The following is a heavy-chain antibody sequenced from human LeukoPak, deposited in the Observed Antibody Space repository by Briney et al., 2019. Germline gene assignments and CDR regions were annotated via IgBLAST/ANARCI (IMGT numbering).Heavy chain of an antibody. CDR1: GFIFNNYG. CDR2: ISNDGGGT. D-gene: IGHD3-22*01. V-gene: IGHV3-23*01. CDR3: AKGGSGYFADL. J-gene: IGHJ5*02. Sequence: GGSLRLSCAASGFIFNNYGLIWVRQAPGKGLQWVSAISNDGGGTTYADFVKGRFTISRDDSKNTLFLQMNSLRAENTALYYCAKGGSGYFADLWGQGTLVTVSS.